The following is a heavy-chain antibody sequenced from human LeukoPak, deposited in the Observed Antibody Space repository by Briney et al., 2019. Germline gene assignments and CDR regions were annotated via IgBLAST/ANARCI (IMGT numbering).Heavy chain of an antibody. J-gene: IGHJ4*02. Sequence: GGSLRLSCAASGFSVSHIYMSWVRQAPGKGLEWVSVIYNDGSTYFADSVRGRFTISRHNSKKILYLQMNSLRAEDTAVYYCAKVRRSWYDYWGQGTLVTVSS. CDR1: GFSVSHIY. D-gene: IGHD6-13*01. V-gene: IGHV3-53*01. CDR3: AKVRRSWYDY. CDR2: IYNDGST.